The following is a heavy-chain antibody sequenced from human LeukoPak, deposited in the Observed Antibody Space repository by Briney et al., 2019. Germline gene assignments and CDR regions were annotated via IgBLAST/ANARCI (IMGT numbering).Heavy chain of an antibody. CDR3: ARGAPSDY. CDR2: IYTSGTT. V-gene: IGHV4-4*07. J-gene: IGHJ4*02. CDR1: GGSISGGSISSYY. Sequence: SETLSLACTVSGGSISGGSISSYYWSWVRQPAGKGLEWIGRIYTSGTTNYNPSLKSRVTMSVDTSKNQFSLKLNSVTAADTAVYYCARGAPSDYWGQGTLVTVSS.